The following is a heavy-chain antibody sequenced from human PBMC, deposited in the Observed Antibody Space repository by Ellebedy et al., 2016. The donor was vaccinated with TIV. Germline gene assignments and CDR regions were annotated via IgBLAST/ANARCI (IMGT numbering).Heavy chain of an antibody. Sequence: GESLKISCKGSGYSFTNYWIAWVRQMPGKGLEFMGIIYPADSDTRYSPSFKGQVTISPDKSINTAYLQWSSLKASDTAMFYCARLWFGEFPDYWGQGALVTVSS. V-gene: IGHV5-51*01. CDR3: ARLWFGEFPDY. CDR2: IYPADSDT. J-gene: IGHJ4*02. CDR1: GYSFTNYW. D-gene: IGHD3-10*01.